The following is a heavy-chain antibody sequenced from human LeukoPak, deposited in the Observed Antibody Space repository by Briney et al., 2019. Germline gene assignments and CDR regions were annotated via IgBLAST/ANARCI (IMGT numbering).Heavy chain of an antibody. V-gene: IGHV3-23*01. CDR2: ISGSGDST. CDR3: ARDSGSYLQPTDY. J-gene: IGHJ4*02. D-gene: IGHD1-26*01. Sequence: GASLRLSCTASGFTFSTYAMTWVRQAPGKGLEWISFISGSGDSTYYADSVKGRFTISRDNSKNTLYLQMNSLRADDTALYHCARDSGSYLQPTDYWGQGTLVTVSS. CDR1: GFTFSTYA.